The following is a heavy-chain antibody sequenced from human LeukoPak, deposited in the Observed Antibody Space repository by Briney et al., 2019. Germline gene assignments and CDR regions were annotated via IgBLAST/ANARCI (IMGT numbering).Heavy chain of an antibody. CDR1: GFTFSSYW. D-gene: IGHD6-19*01. CDR2: RKQDGSEK. J-gene: IGHJ4*02. Sequence: GGSLRLSCAASGFTFSSYWMSWVREAPGKGLDWGANRKQDGSEKYYVDSVKGRFTISRDNAKNSLYLQMNSLRAEDTAVYYCARDSSGWYQFGDYWGQGTLVTVSS. V-gene: IGHV3-7*01. CDR3: ARDSSGWYQFGDY.